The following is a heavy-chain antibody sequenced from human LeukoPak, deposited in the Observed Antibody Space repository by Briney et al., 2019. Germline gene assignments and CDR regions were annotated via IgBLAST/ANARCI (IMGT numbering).Heavy chain of an antibody. CDR3: ALGRNIVIVPAAVFDS. CDR2: ISGSGGST. Sequence: GGSLRLSCAAAGFTFSNYAMSWVRQAPGKGLEWVSAISGSGGSTYYADSVKGRFTISRDNSKNTLYLQMNSLRAEDTAVYYCALGRNIVIVPAAVFDSWGQGTLVTVSS. V-gene: IGHV3-23*01. CDR1: GFTFSNYA. J-gene: IGHJ4*02. D-gene: IGHD2-2*01.